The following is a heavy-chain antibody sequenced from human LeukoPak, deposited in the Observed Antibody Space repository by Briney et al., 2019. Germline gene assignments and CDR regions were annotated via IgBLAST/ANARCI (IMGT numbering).Heavy chain of an antibody. Sequence: GESLKISCKGSGYSFTSYWIGWVRQMPGKGLEWMGIIYPGDSDPRYSPSFQGQVTISADKSISTAYLQWSSLKASDTAMYYCARSVAVAGPGGAFDIWGQGTMVTVSS. CDR1: GYSFTSYW. D-gene: IGHD6-19*01. CDR2: IYPGDSDP. V-gene: IGHV5-51*01. CDR3: ARSVAVAGPGGAFDI. J-gene: IGHJ3*02.